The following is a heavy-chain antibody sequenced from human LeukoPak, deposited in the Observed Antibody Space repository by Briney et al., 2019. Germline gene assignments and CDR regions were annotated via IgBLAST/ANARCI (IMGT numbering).Heavy chain of an antibody. D-gene: IGHD2-15*01. Sequence: SETLSLTCTVSGGSISSGDYYWSWIRQPPGKGLEWIGYIYYSGSTYYNPSLKSRVTISVDTSKNQFSLKLSSVTAADTAVYYCARDTVAISTWGFDPWGQGTLSPSPQ. V-gene: IGHV4-30-4*01. CDR1: GGSISSGDYY. CDR3: ARDTVAISTWGFDP. J-gene: IGHJ5*02. CDR2: IYYSGST.